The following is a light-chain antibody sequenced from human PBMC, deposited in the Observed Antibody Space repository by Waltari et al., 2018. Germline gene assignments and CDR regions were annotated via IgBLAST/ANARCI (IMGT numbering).Light chain of an antibody. CDR1: QSVSSS. J-gene: IGKJ4*01. CDR3: LQRSNWPLT. CDR2: GAS. V-gene: IGKV3D-15*01. Sequence: EIVMTQSPATLSLSPGERATLSCRASQSVSSSLAWYQQKPGQAPRLLIYGASSRATGIPDRFSGSGSGTDFTLTISSLEPEDAGVYYCLQRSNWPLTFGGGTKVEIK.